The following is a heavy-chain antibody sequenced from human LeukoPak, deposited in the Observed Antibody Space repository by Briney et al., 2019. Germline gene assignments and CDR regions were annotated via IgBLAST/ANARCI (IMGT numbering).Heavy chain of an antibody. J-gene: IGHJ4*02. CDR2: INPNRGDT. Sequence: ASVKVSCKASGYTFTGYHMHWVRQAPGQGLEWMGWINPNRGDTNYAQNFQGRVTMTRETSIITAYMELSSLRSDDTAVYYCARAETGSYSYFDYWGQGTLVTVSS. CDR3: ARAETGSYSYFDY. V-gene: IGHV1-2*02. CDR1: GYTFTGYH. D-gene: IGHD1-26*01.